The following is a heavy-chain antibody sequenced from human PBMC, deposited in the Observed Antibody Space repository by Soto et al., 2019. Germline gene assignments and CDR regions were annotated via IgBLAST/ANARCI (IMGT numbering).Heavy chain of an antibody. CDR3: ARGRGGSGYYLIVDY. Sequence: QVQLVESGGGVVQPGRSLRLSCAASGFTFSSYAMHWVRQAPGKGLEWVAVISYDGSNKYYADSVKGRFTISRDNSKNTLYLQMNRLRAEDTAVYYCARGRGGSGYYLIVDYWGQGTLVTVSS. CDR1: GFTFSSYA. V-gene: IGHV3-30-3*01. CDR2: ISYDGSNK. J-gene: IGHJ4*02. D-gene: IGHD3-22*01.